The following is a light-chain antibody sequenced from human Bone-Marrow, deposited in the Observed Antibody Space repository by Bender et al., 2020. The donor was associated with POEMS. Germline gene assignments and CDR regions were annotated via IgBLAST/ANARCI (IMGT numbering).Light chain of an antibody. V-gene: IGLV3-19*01. CDR2: GKN. Sequence: SSELTQDPAVSVALGQTVRITCQGDSLRSFYAGWYQQKPGQAPLVVIYGKNNRPSGIPDRFSGSSSGDTAALTITGAQAVDEAHYYCQTWDNTPVFGGGTKLTVL. J-gene: IGLJ2*01. CDR1: SLRSFY. CDR3: QTWDNTPV.